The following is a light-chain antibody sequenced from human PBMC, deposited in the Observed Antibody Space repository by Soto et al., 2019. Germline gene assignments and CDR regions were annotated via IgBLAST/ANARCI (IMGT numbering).Light chain of an antibody. J-gene: IGKJ3*01. CDR3: QQSFSHSRA. CDR2: GAS. CDR1: QSINTY. Sequence: DIQMTQSPSSLSAPVGDRVTITCRASQSINTYLNWYQQKPGKAPKLLIYGASSLQSGVPSRFSGSGSGTDFTLTIGSLQPEDFATYYCQQSFSHSRAFGPGTKVDIK. V-gene: IGKV1-39*01.